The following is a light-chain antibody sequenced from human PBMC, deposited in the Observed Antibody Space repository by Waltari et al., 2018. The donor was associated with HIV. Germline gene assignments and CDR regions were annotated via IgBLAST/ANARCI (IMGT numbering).Light chain of an antibody. V-gene: IGLV3-1*01. CDR2: KDN. CDR3: QAWDNSVV. J-gene: IGLJ2*01. Sequence: SYELTQPPSVSVSPGQTASIPCTGDTLGDKYACWYQQKPGQSPVLVIYKDNKRPSGIPERFSGSNSGNTATLTISGAQAMDEADYYCQAWDNSVVFGGGTKLTVL. CDR1: TLGDKY.